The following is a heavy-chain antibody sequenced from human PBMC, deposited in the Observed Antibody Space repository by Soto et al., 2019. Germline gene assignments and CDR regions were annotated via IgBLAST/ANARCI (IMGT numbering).Heavy chain of an antibody. CDR2: IHHSGST. Sequence: QVHLQESGPRLVKPSGTLSLTCAVSGASITDRNWWTWVRQSPGKGLEWIGEIHHSGSTNYDPSLESRVTMSVDKSRNQFSLNLSSVTAADTAVYFCAIQYYDSSDYLVDYWGQGTLVTVSS. CDR1: GASITDRNW. V-gene: IGHV4-4*02. CDR3: AIQYYDSSDYLVDY. J-gene: IGHJ4*02. D-gene: IGHD3-22*01.